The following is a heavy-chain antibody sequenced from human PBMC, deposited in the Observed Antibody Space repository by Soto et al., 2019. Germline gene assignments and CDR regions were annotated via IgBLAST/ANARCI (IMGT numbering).Heavy chain of an antibody. CDR2: ISSSGST. J-gene: IGHJ4*02. D-gene: IGHD6-13*01. CDR1: GGSITSYY. Sequence: LSLTCTVSGGSITSYYWSWIRQPAGKGLDWIGRISSSGSTNYNPSLNSRVTMSVDTSKNQFSLNLSSVTAADTAKYYCARENILAAAAGKRDFDYWGQGTLVTVSS. CDR3: ARENILAAAAGKRDFDY. V-gene: IGHV4-4*07.